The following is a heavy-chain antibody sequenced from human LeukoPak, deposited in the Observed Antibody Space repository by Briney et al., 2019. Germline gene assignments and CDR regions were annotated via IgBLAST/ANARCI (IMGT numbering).Heavy chain of an antibody. V-gene: IGHV4-59*01. Sequence: SETLSLTCAVSGVSISSYYWSWIRQHPGKGLEWIGYLSDVGTNDYNPSLKGRVTISRDTSKNQFSLRLSSVTAADAAVYHCARDKAPGGKRWFDPWGQGALVIVSS. CDR3: ARDKAPGGKRWFDP. CDR2: LSDVGTN. CDR1: GVSISSYY. J-gene: IGHJ5*02. D-gene: IGHD4-23*01.